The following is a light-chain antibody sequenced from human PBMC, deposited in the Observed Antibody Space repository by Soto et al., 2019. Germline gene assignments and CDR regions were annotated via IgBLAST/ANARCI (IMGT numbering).Light chain of an antibody. Sequence: QSALTQPPSVSGSPGQSITISCTGTSSNVGSSSLVSWFQQYPGKAPKLMIYEGSKRPSGVSDRFSGSKSGNTASLTISGLQAEDEADYYCCSYAGSSTFPWVFGGGTKVTVL. CDR1: SSNVGSSSL. CDR3: CSYAGSSTFPWV. CDR2: EGS. V-gene: IGLV2-23*03. J-gene: IGLJ3*02.